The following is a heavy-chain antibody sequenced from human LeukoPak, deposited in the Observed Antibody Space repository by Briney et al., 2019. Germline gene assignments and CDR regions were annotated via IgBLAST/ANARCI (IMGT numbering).Heavy chain of an antibody. Sequence: GGSLRLSCAASGFTFSSYSMNWVRQAPGKGLEWLSYISSSSSTIYYADSVKGRFTISRDNAKNSLYLQVNSLRAEDTAVYYCAREEQPGGYWGQGTLVTVSS. V-gene: IGHV3-48*01. CDR2: ISSSSSTI. CDR3: AREEQPGGY. CDR1: GFTFSSYS. D-gene: IGHD6-13*01. J-gene: IGHJ4*02.